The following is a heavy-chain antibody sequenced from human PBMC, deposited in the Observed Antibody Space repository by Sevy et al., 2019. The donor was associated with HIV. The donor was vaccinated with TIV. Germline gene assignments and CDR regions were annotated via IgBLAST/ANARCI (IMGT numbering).Heavy chain of an antibody. CDR1: GFSFSSYA. Sequence: GGSLRLSCTASGFSFSSYAMSWVRQAPGKGLEWLSTIIGSGVRTYSADSVKGRFTISRDNSKNTLYLQMTSLRAEDTAIYYCAKDFHDYGDFYFDYWGRGTLVTVSS. V-gene: IGHV3-23*01. CDR2: IIGSGVRT. CDR3: AKDFHDYGDFYFDY. D-gene: IGHD4-17*01. J-gene: IGHJ4*02.